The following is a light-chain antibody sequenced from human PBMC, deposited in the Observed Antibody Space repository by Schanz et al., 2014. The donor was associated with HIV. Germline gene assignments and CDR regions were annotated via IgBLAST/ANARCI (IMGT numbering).Light chain of an antibody. J-gene: IGKJ1*01. CDR1: QSISTH. V-gene: IGKV3-20*01. Sequence: EIVLTQSPGTLSLSPGEVGTLSCRASQSISTHLAWYQQKPGQAPTLLIYGASKRATGIPDRFSGSGSGTEFTLTISRLEPEDVAVYYCQQYYRTPWTFGQGTKVEIK. CDR3: QQYYRTPWT. CDR2: GAS.